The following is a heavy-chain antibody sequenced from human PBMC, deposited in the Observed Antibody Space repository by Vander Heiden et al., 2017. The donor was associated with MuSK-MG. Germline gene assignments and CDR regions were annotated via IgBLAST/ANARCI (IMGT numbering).Heavy chain of an antibody. J-gene: IGHJ4*02. D-gene: IGHD4-17*01. Sequence: EVQLVQSGGGLVQPGGSLRLPGEAWGFTFSNYTMDGVRQAPGKGLEWVSVISSTGGRTYYADSVKGRFTISRDNSKNTLFLQINSLRAEDTAVYYCAKGPLSPVTTSLGIDNWGQGTLVTVSS. V-gene: IGHV3-23*04. CDR3: AKGPLSPVTTSLGIDN. CDR1: GFTFSNYT. CDR2: ISSTGGRT.